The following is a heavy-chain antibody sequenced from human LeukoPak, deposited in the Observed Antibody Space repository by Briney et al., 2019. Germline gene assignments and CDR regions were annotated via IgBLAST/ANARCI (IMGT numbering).Heavy chain of an antibody. CDR3: ARSMVTYYYDSSGYYDY. CDR2: INHSGST. D-gene: IGHD3-22*01. CDR1: GGSFSVYY. V-gene: IGHV4-34*01. J-gene: IGHJ4*02. Sequence: SETLSLTCAVYGGSFSVYYWSWIRQPPGKGLEWIGEINHSGSTNYNPSLKSRVTISVDTSKNQFSLKLSSVTAADTAVYYCARSMVTYYYDSSGYYDYWGQGTLVTVSS.